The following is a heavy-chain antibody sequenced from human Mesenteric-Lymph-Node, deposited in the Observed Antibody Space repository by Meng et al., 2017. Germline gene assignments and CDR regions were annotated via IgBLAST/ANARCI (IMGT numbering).Heavy chain of an antibody. CDR3: ARRAVAVTGPSYWYFDI. CDR1: GYTFTGYY. J-gene: IGHJ2*01. D-gene: IGHD6-19*01. V-gene: IGHV1-69*16. Sequence: SVKVSCKASGYTFTGYYMHWVRQAPGQGLEWMGGFIPILGTTKYAQKFQDRVTITTDESTRIVYMALNSLTSEDTAMYYCARRAVAVTGPSYWYFDIWGRGTLVTVSS. CDR2: FIPILGTT.